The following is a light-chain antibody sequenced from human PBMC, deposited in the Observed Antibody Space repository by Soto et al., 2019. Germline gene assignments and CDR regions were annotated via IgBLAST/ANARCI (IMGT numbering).Light chain of an antibody. V-gene: IGKV3-11*02. CDR2: DAS. CDR3: QQRSDWPIT. Sequence: EIVLTQSPATLSLSPGERATLSCRASQSVSSCLVWYQQKPGQAPRRLIYDASNMATGIPARFSGSGSGRDFTLTISSLDPEDCAVYYCQQRSDWPITFGQGTRLETK. CDR1: QSVSSC. J-gene: IGKJ5*01.